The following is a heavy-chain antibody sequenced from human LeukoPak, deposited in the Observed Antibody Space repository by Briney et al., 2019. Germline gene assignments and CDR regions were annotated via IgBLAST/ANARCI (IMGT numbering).Heavy chain of an antibody. D-gene: IGHD2-21*01. CDR3: AKLMRHMREDVYDI. Sequence: GGSLRLSCAASGFTFRSYGMSWVRQAPGKGLEWVSFISGTGPSTYYADSVKGRFTISRDNSKNTLYLQMNSLRAEDTAVYYCAKLMRHMREDVYDIWGQGTMVTVSS. CDR1: GFTFRSYG. J-gene: IGHJ3*02. CDR2: ISGTGPST. V-gene: IGHV3-23*01.